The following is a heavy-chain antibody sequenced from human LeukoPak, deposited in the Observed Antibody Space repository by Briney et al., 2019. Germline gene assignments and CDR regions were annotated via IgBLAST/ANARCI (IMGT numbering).Heavy chain of an antibody. Sequence: GASVKVPCKASGYTFTSYDINWVRQATGQGLEWMGWMNPISGNTGYAQKFQGRVTMTRNTSISTAYMELSSLRSEDTAVYYCARGFNSGWFDFDYWGQGTLVTVSS. CDR3: ARGFNSGWFDFDY. CDR1: GYTFTSYD. D-gene: IGHD6-19*01. CDR2: MNPISGNT. J-gene: IGHJ4*02. V-gene: IGHV1-8*01.